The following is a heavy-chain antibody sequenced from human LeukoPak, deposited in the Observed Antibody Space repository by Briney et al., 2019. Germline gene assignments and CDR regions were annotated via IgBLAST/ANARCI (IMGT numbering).Heavy chain of an antibody. CDR1: GGSFSGYY. CDR2: INHSGST. D-gene: IGHD6-19*01. Sequence: SDTLSLTCAVYGGSFSGYYWSWIRQPPGEGLEWIGEINHSGSTNYNPSLKSRVTISVDTSKNQFSLKMSSVTAAGTAVYYCARETHRGGSGWPYYFDYWGQGTLVTVSS. CDR3: ARETHRGGSGWPYYFDY. J-gene: IGHJ4*02. V-gene: IGHV4-34*01.